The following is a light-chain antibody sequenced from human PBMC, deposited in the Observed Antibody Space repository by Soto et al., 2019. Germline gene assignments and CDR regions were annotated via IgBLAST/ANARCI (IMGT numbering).Light chain of an antibody. CDR2: DVN. Sequence: QSVLTQPASVSGSPGQSITISCTGTNSDVGSYNLVSWYQQHPGKAPKLMVYDVNRRPPGVPDRFFGSKSGNTASLTVSGLQAEDEADYYCVSFAGGTYVFGTGTKVTVL. CDR1: NSDVGSYNL. V-gene: IGLV2-23*02. J-gene: IGLJ1*01. CDR3: VSFAGGTYV.